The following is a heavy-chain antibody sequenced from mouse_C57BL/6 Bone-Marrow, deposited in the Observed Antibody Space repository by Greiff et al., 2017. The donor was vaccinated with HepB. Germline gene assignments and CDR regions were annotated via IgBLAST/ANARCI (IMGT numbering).Heavy chain of an antibody. J-gene: IGHJ4*01. V-gene: IGHV5-9-1*02. Sequence: EVQLVESGEGLVKPGGSLKLSCAASGFTFSSYAMSWVRQTPEKRLEWVAYISSGGDYIYYADTVKGRFTIARDNARNTLYLQMSSLKSEDTAMYYCTREEGHYYAMDYWGQGTSVTVSS. CDR1: GFTFSSYA. CDR2: ISSGGDYI. CDR3: TREEGHYYAMDY.